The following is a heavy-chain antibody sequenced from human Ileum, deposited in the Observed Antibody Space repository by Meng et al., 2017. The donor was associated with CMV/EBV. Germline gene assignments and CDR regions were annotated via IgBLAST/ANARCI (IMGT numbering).Heavy chain of an antibody. V-gene: IGHV6-1*01. CDR3: ARDYYGSGTDSYLFDY. D-gene: IGHD3-10*01. J-gene: IGHJ4*02. CDR1: GDSVSSNTVA. Sequence: SQTRSLTCAISGDSVSSNTVAWNWIRQAPSRGLEYLGRTYYRSKWYNDYAVSVKGRIVINPDTSKNQFSLQLNSVTPEDTAVYYCARDYYGSGTDSYLFDYWGQGTLVTVSS. CDR2: TYYRSKWYN.